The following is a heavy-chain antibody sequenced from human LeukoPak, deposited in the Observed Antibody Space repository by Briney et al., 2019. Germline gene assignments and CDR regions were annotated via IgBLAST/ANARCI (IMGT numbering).Heavy chain of an antibody. V-gene: IGHV3-23*01. CDR2: ISGSGGNT. Sequence: GGSLRLSCAASGFTFPDYVMSWVRQAPGKGLEWVSGISGSGGNTYYADSVKGRFAISRDNSKNTLYLQMNSLRAEDTAVYYCARRRTWYYFDYWGQGTLVTVSS. CDR1: GFTFPDYV. CDR3: ARRRTWYYFDY. D-gene: IGHD1-1*01. J-gene: IGHJ4*02.